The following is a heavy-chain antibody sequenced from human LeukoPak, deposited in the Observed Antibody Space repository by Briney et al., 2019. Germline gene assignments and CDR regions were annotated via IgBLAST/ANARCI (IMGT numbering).Heavy chain of an antibody. D-gene: IGHD3-10*01. V-gene: IGHV4-39*07. CDR2: INHSGST. CDR1: GGSISSGDYY. CDR3: ATGDPMVPY. J-gene: IGHJ4*02. Sequence: PSETLSLTCTVSGGSISSGDYYWSWIRQPPGKGLEWIGEINHSGSTNYNPSLKSRVTISVDTSKNQFSLKVSSVTAADTAVYYCATGDPMVPYWGQGTLVTVSS.